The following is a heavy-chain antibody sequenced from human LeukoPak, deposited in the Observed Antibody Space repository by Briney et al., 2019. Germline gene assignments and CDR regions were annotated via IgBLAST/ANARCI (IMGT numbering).Heavy chain of an antibody. CDR3: ARADGSSSISYYHMDV. CDR2: MNPNIGNT. Sequence: GASVKVSCKASGYTFTIYNINWVRQATGQGLEWMGWMNPNIGNTGYAQKFQGRVTNTRNTSISTTYMELSSLRSEDTAVYYCARADGSSSISYYHMDVWGKGTTVIVSS. D-gene: IGHD6-6*01. J-gene: IGHJ6*03. CDR1: GYTFTIYN. V-gene: IGHV1-8*03.